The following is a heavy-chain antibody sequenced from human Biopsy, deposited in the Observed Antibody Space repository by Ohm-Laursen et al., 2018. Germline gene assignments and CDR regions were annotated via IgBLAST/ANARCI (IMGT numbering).Heavy chain of an antibody. CDR1: GFMFSASW. D-gene: IGHD5-24*01. CDR2: INPDGSVK. CDR3: ARDER. V-gene: IGHV3-7*01. Sequence: SLRLSCTAFGFMFSASWMSWVRQAPGKGLEWVANINPDGSVKYFADSVKGRFTISRDNAENSMYLQMSSLTVDDTAVYYCARDERWGQGTLVTVSS. J-gene: IGHJ4*02.